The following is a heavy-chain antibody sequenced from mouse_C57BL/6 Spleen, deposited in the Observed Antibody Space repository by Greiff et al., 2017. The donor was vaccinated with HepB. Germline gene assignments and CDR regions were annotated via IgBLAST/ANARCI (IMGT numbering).Heavy chain of an antibody. V-gene: IGHV1-42*01. J-gene: IGHJ4*01. CDR3: ARHGNYLLDY. CDR2: INPGTGGT. D-gene: IGHD2-1*01. CDR1: GYSFTGYY. Sequence: VQLKQSGPELVKPGASVKISCKASGYSFTGYYMNWVKQSPEKSLEWIGEINPGTGGTTYNQKFKAKATLTVDKSSSTAYMQLKSLTSEDSAVYYCARHGNYLLDYWGQGTSVTVSS.